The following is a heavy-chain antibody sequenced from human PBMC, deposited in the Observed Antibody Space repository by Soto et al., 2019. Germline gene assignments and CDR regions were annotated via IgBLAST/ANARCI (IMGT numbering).Heavy chain of an antibody. CDR2: IIPVFGTT. CDR3: ARDGGFRDLKY. V-gene: IGHV1-69*18. CDR1: GDTFSGYP. J-gene: IGHJ4*02. D-gene: IGHD3-16*01. Sequence: QVQLVQSGAELKKPGSSVKVSCKASGDTFSGYPINWVRQAPGEGLEWMGRIIPVFGTTNDAQRFEGRVPFTADESTHTAYMALRGLLSEDTAVYYFARDGGFRDLKYWDPGNLVTVSS.